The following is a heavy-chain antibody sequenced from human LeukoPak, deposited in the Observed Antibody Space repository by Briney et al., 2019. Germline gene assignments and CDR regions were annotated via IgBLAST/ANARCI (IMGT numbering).Heavy chain of an antibody. J-gene: IGHJ4*02. V-gene: IGHV3-23*01. CDR2: ISGSGGST. D-gene: IGHD3-22*01. CDR3: AKGWGYYYDSSGYDFDY. Sequence: GGTLRLSCAASGFTFSTYAMSWVRQAPGKGLEWVSAISGSGGSTYYADSVKGRFTISRDNSKNTLFLQMNSLRAEDTAMYYCAKGWGYYYDSSGYDFDYWGQGTLVTASS. CDR1: GFTFSTYA.